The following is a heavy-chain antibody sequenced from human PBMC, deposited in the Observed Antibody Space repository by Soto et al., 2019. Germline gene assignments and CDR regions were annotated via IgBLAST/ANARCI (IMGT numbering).Heavy chain of an antibody. CDR1: GYTFTSYG. V-gene: IGHV1-18*01. CDR3: ARSTGYDFWSGYPPPSAFDI. CDR2: ISAYNGNT. D-gene: IGHD3-3*01. Sequence: GASVKVSCKASGYTFTSYGISWVRQAPGQGLEWMGWISAYNGNTNYAQKLQGRVTMTTDTSTSTAYMELRSLRSDDTAVYYCARSTGYDFWSGYPPPSAFDIWGQGTMVTVSS. J-gene: IGHJ3*02.